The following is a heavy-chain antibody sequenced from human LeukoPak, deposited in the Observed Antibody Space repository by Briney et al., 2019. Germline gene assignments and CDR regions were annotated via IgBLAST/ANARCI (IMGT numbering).Heavy chain of an antibody. J-gene: IGHJ6*03. CDR3: ARRGIAARRGTSYYYYYYMDV. V-gene: IGHV4-38-2*01. CDR1: GYSISSCYY. Sequence: PSETLSLTCAVSGYSISSCYYWGWIRQLPGKGLEWIGSIYHSGSTYYNPSLKSRVTISVDTSKNQFSLKLSSVTAADTAVYYCARRGIAARRGTSYYYYYYMDVWGKGTTVTVSS. CDR2: IYHSGST. D-gene: IGHD6-6*01.